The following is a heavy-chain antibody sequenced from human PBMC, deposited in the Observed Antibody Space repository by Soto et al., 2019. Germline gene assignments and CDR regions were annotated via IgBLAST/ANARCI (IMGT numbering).Heavy chain of an antibody. V-gene: IGHV4-39*01. J-gene: IGHJ6*02. CDR2: IYYSGST. D-gene: IGHD3-9*01. Sequence: SETLSLTCTVSGGSISSSSYYWGWIRQPPGKGLEWIGSIYYSGSTYYNPSLKSRVTISVDTSKNQFSLKLSSVTAADTAVYYCASHPPLRYFDWLPQDYYYYGMDVWGQGTTVTVSS. CDR1: GGSISSSSYY. CDR3: ASHPPLRYFDWLPQDYYYYGMDV.